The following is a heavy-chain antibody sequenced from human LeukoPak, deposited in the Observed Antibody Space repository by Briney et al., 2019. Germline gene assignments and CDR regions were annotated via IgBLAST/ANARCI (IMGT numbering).Heavy chain of an antibody. CDR3: AKDEGGGPYYFDY. Sequence: GGSLRLSCAASGFTFSSYAMSWVRQAPGKGLEWVSAISGSGNSTYYADSVKGRFTISRDNSKNTLYLQMNSLRAKDTAVYYCAKDEGGGPYYFDYWGQGTLVTVSS. V-gene: IGHV3-23*01. D-gene: IGHD2-15*01. J-gene: IGHJ4*02. CDR1: GFTFSSYA. CDR2: ISGSGNST.